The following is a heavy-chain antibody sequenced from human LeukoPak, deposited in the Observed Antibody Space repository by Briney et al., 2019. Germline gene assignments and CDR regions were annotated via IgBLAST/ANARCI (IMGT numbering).Heavy chain of an antibody. CDR1: GFTFSGSA. CDR3: AGGYFITPDY. D-gene: IGHD3-22*01. CDR2: IRSKANSYAT. Sequence: GGSLRLSCAASGFTFSGSAMHWVRQASGKGLEWVGRIRSKANSYATAYAASVKGRFTISRDDSKNTAYLQMNSLKTEDTAVYYCAGGYFITPDYWGQGTLVTVSS. J-gene: IGHJ4*02. V-gene: IGHV3-73*01.